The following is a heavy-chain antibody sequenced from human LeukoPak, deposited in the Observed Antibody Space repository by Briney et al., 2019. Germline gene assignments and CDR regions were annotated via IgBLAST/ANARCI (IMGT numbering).Heavy chain of an antibody. CDR3: ARGHTVTEFDY. CDR2: IYYSGST. CDR1: GGSISSGDYY. Sequence: SQTLSPTCTVSGGSISSGDYYWSWIRQPPGKGLEWIGYIYYSGSTYYNPSLKSRVTISVDTSKNQFSLKLSSVTAADTAVYYCARGHTVTEFDYWGQGTLVTVSS. V-gene: IGHV4-30-4*01. D-gene: IGHD4-17*01. J-gene: IGHJ4*02.